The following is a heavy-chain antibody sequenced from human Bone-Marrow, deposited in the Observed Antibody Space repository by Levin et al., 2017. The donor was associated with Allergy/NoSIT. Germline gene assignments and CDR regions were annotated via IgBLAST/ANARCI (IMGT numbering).Heavy chain of an antibody. V-gene: IGHV2-5*02. CDR1: GFSLSTSGVG. Sequence: KVSGPTLVKPTQTLTLTCTFSGFSLSTSGVGVGWIRQPPGKALERLALIYWDDNKHYSPSLRSRLTITKDTSKNQVVLTMTNVAPEDTATYYCVASGELVRYWGQGTLVTVSS. CDR2: IYWDDNK. J-gene: IGHJ4*02. D-gene: IGHD3-10*01. CDR3: VASGELVRY.